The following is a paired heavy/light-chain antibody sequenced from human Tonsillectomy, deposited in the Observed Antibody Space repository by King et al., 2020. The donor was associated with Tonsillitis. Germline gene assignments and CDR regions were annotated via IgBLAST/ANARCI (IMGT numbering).Heavy chain of an antibody. Sequence: QVQLVESGGGVVQPGGSLRLSCAASGFTFSSYGMHWVRQAPGKGLEWVAFIRYDGSKQYYADSVKGRFTISRDKSKNTLYLHMNSLRADDTAVYYCAKDPTGGWFGEELNYFDYWGQGTLVTVSS. J-gene: IGHJ4*02. CDR1: GFTFSSYG. CDR2: IRYDGSKQ. D-gene: IGHD3-10*01. V-gene: IGHV3-30*02. CDR3: AKDPTGGWFGEELNYFDY.
Light chain of an antibody. Sequence: QSALTQPASVSGSPGQSITISCTGTSGDIGGYRYVSWYQQHPGKAPKLMIYHVSNRPSGVSNRFSGSKSGNTASLTISGLQADDEADYYCSSYTGNNILVIFGGGTKLTVL. CDR1: SGDIGGYRY. CDR3: SSYTGNNILVI. V-gene: IGLV2-14*01. J-gene: IGLJ2*01. CDR2: HVS.